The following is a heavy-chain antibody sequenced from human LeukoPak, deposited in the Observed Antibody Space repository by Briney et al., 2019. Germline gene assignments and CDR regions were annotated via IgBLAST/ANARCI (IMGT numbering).Heavy chain of an antibody. D-gene: IGHD4-17*01. V-gene: IGHV4-39*01. CDR3: VTQDYGTPRGMLDP. J-gene: IGHJ5*02. CDR1: GGSITSSSYY. Sequence: SETLSLTCSVSGGSITSSSYYWGWIRQPPGKGLEWIGNIYYRGNTDYNPSLEGRITISLDTSRNKFSLKLTSVTAADTGIYYCVTQDYGTPRGMLDPWGQGTLVTVSS. CDR2: IYYRGNT.